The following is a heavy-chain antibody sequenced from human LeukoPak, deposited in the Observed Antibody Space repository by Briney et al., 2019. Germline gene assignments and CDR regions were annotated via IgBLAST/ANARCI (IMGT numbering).Heavy chain of an antibody. Sequence: GSLRLSCAASGFTFSSYSMNWVRQAPGKGLEWVSSISSSSSYIYYADSVKGRFTTSRDNAKNSLYPQMNSLRAEDTAVYYCARDLSDFWSGSLGDYWGQGTLVTVSS. CDR1: GFTFSSYS. V-gene: IGHV3-21*01. J-gene: IGHJ4*02. CDR2: ISSSSSYI. CDR3: ARDLSDFWSGSLGDY. D-gene: IGHD3-3*01.